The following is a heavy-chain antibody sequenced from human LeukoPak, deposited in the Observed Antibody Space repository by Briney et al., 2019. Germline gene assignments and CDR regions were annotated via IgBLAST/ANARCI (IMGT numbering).Heavy chain of an antibody. CDR2: ISGSGEIT. Sequence: GGSLRLSCAASGFTVSSNYTTWVRQAPGKGLEWVSSISGSGEITYYADSLEGRFTISRDNSKNTLYLQMNSLRAEDTALYYCAKFFLPYLAGGTGSRWGQGTLVTVSS. CDR1: GFTVSSNY. V-gene: IGHV3-23*01. J-gene: IGHJ4*02. CDR3: AKFFLPYLAGGTGSR. D-gene: IGHD3-10*01.